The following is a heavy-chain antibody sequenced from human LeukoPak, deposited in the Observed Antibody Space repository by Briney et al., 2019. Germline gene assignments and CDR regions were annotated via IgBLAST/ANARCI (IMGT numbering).Heavy chain of an antibody. CDR2: INPNSGGT. Sequence: ASVKVSCKASGYTFTGYYMHWVRQAPGQGLEWMGWINPNSGGTNYAQKFQGRVTMTRDTSISTAYMELSRLRSDDTAVYYCARYSCSSSSPFFDYWGQGTLVTVSS. J-gene: IGHJ4*02. CDR3: ARYSCSSSSPFFDY. CDR1: GYTFTGYY. V-gene: IGHV1-2*02. D-gene: IGHD6-6*01.